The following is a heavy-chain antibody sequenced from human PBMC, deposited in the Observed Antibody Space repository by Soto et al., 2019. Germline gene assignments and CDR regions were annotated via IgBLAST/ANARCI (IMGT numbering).Heavy chain of an antibody. CDR3: ARGGRRSGSYADAFDI. J-gene: IGHJ3*02. V-gene: IGHV3-7*03. D-gene: IGHD1-26*01. CDR1: GFIFSTYW. Sequence: HPGGSLRLSCAASGFIFSTYWMSWVRQAPGKGLEWVANIKQDGSEKYYVDSVKGRFTISRDNAKNSLYLQMNTLRAEDTAVYYCARGGRRSGSYADAFDIWGQGTMVTVSS. CDR2: IKQDGSEK.